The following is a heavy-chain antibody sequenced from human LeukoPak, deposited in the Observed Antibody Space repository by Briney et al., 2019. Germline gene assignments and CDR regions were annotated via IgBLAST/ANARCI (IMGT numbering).Heavy chain of an antibody. V-gene: IGHV3-74*01. CDR2: IASDETDT. CDR1: GFTLSNSW. J-gene: IGHJ4*02. Sequence: PGGSLRLSCEASGFTLSNSWMHWVRQAPGKGLVWVSRIASDETDTKYADSVKGRFTISRDNARNTLYLQMTSLRVEDTGLYYCVREVYHYDVWGQGTLVTVSS. D-gene: IGHD3-22*01. CDR3: VREVYHYDV.